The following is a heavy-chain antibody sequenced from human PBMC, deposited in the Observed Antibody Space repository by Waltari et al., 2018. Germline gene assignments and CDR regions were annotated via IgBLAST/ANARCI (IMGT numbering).Heavy chain of an antibody. CDR1: GFAFDDYA. V-gene: IGHV3-43*01. J-gene: IGHJ4*02. D-gene: IGHD2-15*01. CDR3: ARDMAGGGGTSGWFDY. CDR2: ISWNGGSI. Sequence: EVRLVESGGVVVQPGGSLRLSCAASGFAFDDYAIHWVRQAQGKGLQWVSLISWNGGSIFYSDSVKGRFTISRDNNRNSLYLQMTSLRTEDTALYYCARDMAGGGGTSGWFDYWGRGTLVAVSS.